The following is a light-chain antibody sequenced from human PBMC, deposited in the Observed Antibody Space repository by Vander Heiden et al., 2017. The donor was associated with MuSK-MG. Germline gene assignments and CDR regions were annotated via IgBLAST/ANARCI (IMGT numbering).Light chain of an antibody. Sequence: EIVLTQSPGTLSLFPGEIATLSCRTSQSISSSYLAWYQQKPGQAPRLLIYCASSRATGIPDRFSGSGSGTDFALTISRLEPEDFAVYYCQQYGSSGYTFGQGTKLEIK. CDR1: QSISSSY. J-gene: IGKJ2*01. CDR3: QQYGSSGYT. CDR2: CAS. V-gene: IGKV3-20*01.